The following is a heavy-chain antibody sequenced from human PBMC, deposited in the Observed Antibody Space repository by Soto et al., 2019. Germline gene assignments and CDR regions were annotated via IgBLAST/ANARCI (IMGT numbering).Heavy chain of an antibody. D-gene: IGHD3-10*01. V-gene: IGHV2-5*02. CDR3: ARGGWTTYYSPFFDY. CDR1: GFSLSTSGVG. CDR2: IYWDDDK. J-gene: IGHJ4*02. Sequence: QITLKESGPTLVKPTQTLTLTCTFSGFSLSTSGVGVGWIRQPPGKALEWLADIYWDDDKRYSPSLKSRLTITKDTSKNQVVLTLTNVDTVDTATYYCARGGWTTYYSPFFDYWGQGTLVTVSS.